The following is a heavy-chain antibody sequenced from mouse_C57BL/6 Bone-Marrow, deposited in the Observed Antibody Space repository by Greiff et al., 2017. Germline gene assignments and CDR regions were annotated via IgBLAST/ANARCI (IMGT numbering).Heavy chain of an antibody. J-gene: IGHJ4*01. Sequence: VQLQQSGPELVKPGASVKISCKASGYAFSSSWMNWVKQRPGKGLEWIGRIYPGDGDTNYNGKFKGKATLTADKSSSTAYMQLSSLTSEDSAVYFCARRFYYGNYNYAMDYGGQGTSVTVSS. V-gene: IGHV1-82*01. D-gene: IGHD2-1*01. CDR3: ARRFYYGNYNYAMDY. CDR1: GYAFSSSW. CDR2: IYPGDGDT.